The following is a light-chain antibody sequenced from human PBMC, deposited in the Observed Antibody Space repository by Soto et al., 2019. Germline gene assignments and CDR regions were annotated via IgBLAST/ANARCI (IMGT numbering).Light chain of an antibody. Sequence: EIVLTQSPGTLSLSPGERATLSCRASQSVSSSYLAWYQQKPGQAPRLLIYGASSRATGIPDRFSGSGSGTDFTLTISRLEPEDFAVYYCQQYGRSPLPFGGGAKVEIK. CDR1: QSVSSSY. V-gene: IGKV3-20*01. J-gene: IGKJ4*01. CDR3: QQYGRSPLP. CDR2: GAS.